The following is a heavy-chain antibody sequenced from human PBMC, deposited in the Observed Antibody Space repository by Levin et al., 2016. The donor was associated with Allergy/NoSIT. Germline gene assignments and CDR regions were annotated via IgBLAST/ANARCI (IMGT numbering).Heavy chain of an antibody. D-gene: IGHD2-2*01. Sequence: WIRQPPGKGLEWIGYIYYSGSTYYNPSLKSRVTISVDTSKNQFSLKLSSVTAADTAVYYCARAARYCSSTSCYPYYFDYWGQGTLVTVSS. CDR2: IYYSGST. V-gene: IGHV4-31*02. J-gene: IGHJ4*02. CDR3: ARAARYCSSTSCYPYYFDY.